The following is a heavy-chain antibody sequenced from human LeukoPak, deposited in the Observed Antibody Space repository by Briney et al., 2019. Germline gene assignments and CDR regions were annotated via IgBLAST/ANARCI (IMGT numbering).Heavy chain of an antibody. Sequence: GGSLRLSCAASGFTFSSYWMHWVRQAPGKGLVWVSRIKNDGSSPTYADSVKGRFTISRDNSKNTLYLQMNSLRAEDTAVYYCARAIGNRIGFDIWGQGTMVTVSS. CDR3: ARAIGNRIGFDI. V-gene: IGHV3-74*01. CDR1: GFTFSSYW. J-gene: IGHJ3*02. CDR2: IKNDGSSP. D-gene: IGHD2/OR15-2a*01.